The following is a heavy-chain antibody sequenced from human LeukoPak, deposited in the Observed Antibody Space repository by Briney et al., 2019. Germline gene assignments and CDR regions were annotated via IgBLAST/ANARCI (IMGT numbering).Heavy chain of an antibody. CDR2: IYPGDSDT. Sequence: GKGLEWMGIIYPGDSDTRYSPSFQGQVTISADKSISTAYPQWSSLKASDTAMYYCASQTAIWGQGTMVTVSS. J-gene: IGHJ3*02. V-gene: IGHV5-51*01. CDR3: ASQTAI.